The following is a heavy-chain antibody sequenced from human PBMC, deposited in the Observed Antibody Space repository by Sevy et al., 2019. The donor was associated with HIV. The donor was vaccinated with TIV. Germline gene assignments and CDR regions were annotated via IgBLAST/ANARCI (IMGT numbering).Heavy chain of an antibody. D-gene: IGHD2-21*02. J-gene: IGHJ4*02. CDR1: GGSISSSSYY. CDR2: FYYSGSS. Sequence: SETLSLTCTVSGGSISSSSYYWGWIRQPPGKGLEWIGTFYYSGSSYYNPSLKSRVTISVDTSKNQFSLKLSSVTAADTAVYYCARRGYCGGDCFFHFDSWGQGTLVTVSS. CDR3: ARRGYCGGDCFFHFDS. V-gene: IGHV4-39*01.